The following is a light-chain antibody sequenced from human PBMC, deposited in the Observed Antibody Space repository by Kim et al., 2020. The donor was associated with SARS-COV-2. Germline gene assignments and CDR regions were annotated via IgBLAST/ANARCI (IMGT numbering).Light chain of an antibody. J-gene: IGLJ2*01. CDR2: QDS. V-gene: IGLV3-1*01. Sequence: SVSPEQTASITCSGDKLGDKYACWYQQKPGQSPVLVIYQDSKRPSGIPGRFSGSNSGNTATLTISGTQAMDEADYYCQAWDSRVVFGGGTQLTVL. CDR1: KLGDKY. CDR3: QAWDSRVV.